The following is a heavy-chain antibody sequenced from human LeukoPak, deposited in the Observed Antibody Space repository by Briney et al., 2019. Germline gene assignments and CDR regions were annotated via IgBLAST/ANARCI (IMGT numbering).Heavy chain of an antibody. J-gene: IGHJ3*02. Sequence: SETLSLTCTVSGGSISNNIYSWSWIRQPTGKGLEWIGRIYASGNANYNPSLKSRLTISVDTSKNQFSLKLSSVTAADTAVYYCARVEYTITFGGAPGGAFDIWGQGTMVTVSS. CDR2: IYASGNA. CDR1: GGSISNNIYS. V-gene: IGHV4-61*02. D-gene: IGHD3-16*01. CDR3: ARVEYTITFGGAPGGAFDI.